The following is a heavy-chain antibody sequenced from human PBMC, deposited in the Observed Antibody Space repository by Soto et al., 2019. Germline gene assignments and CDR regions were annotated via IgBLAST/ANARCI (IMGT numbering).Heavy chain of an antibody. Sequence: EVQLLESGGGWVQPGGPLRLSCATSGFIFKNYVITWVPQSPGKGLEYVSSITASCDIDAYGDSAWGRFTISRDNSKDTLFLQMINLRVEDMAGYYCAKGSSREGHQWGEGMLVTVSS. CDR1: GFIFKNYV. CDR2: ITASCDID. V-gene: IGHV3-23*01. CDR3: AKGSSREGHQ. D-gene: IGHD2-2*01. J-gene: IGHJ4*02.